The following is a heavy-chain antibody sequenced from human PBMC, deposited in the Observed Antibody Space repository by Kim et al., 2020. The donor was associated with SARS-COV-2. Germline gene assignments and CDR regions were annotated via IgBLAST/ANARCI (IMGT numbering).Heavy chain of an antibody. CDR3: TRNSVAVQFDY. Sequence: QDAASVRGRFTISRDDFRNIAYLQMNSLETEDTAVYYCTRNSVAVQFDYWGQGRLVTVSS. J-gene: IGHJ4*02. D-gene: IGHD3-10*01. V-gene: IGHV3-49*02.